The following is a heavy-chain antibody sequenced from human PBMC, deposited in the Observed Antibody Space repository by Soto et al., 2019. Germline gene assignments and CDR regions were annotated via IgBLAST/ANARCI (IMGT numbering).Heavy chain of an antibody. J-gene: IGHJ4*02. Sequence: PSETLSLTCTVSGGSISSYYWSWIRQPPGKGLEWIGYIYYSGSTNYNPSLKSRVTISVDTSKNQFSLKLSSVTAADTAVYYCARHENIQLWLVDYWGQGTLVTVSS. D-gene: IGHD5-18*01. CDR2: IYYSGST. CDR1: GGSISSYY. CDR3: ARHENIQLWLVDY. V-gene: IGHV4-59*01.